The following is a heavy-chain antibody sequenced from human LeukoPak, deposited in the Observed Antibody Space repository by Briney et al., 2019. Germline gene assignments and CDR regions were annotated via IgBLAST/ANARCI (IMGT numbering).Heavy chain of an antibody. Sequence: ASVKVSCKASGYTFTSYEINWVRQAPGQGLEWMGIINPSGGSTSYAQKFQGRVTMTRDMSTSTDYMELSSLRSEDTAVYYCAREGRGVPGAIAAVKGFDYWGQGTLVTVSS. CDR3: AREGRGVPGAIAAVKGFDY. V-gene: IGHV1-46*01. J-gene: IGHJ4*02. D-gene: IGHD6-13*01. CDR1: GYTFTSYE. CDR2: INPSGGST.